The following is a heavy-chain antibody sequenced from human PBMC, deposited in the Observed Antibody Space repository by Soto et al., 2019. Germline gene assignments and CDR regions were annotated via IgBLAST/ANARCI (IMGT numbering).Heavy chain of an antibody. CDR1: GFTFSSYD. V-gene: IGHV3-13*01. D-gene: IGHD3-10*01. J-gene: IGHJ3*02. Sequence: GGSLRLSCAASGFTFSSYDMHWVRQATGKGLEWVSAIGTAGDTYYPGSVKGRFTISRENAKNSLYLQMNSLRAGDTAVYYCAREGLLWSRDGVSAFDIWGQGTMVTVSS. CDR3: AREGLLWSRDGVSAFDI. CDR2: IGTAGDT.